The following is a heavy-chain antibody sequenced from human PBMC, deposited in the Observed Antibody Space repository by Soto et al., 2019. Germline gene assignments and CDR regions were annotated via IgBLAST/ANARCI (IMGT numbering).Heavy chain of an antibody. J-gene: IGHJ4*02. Sequence: EVQLLESGGGLVQPGGSLRLSCAACGYTFSSYAMSWVRQAPGKGLEWVSAISGSGGSTYYADSVKGRFTISRDNSKNTLYLQMNSLRADDTAVYYCAKILGGSYSYFDYWGQGTLVTDSS. CDR3: AKILGGSYSYFDY. CDR1: GYTFSSYA. V-gene: IGHV3-23*01. D-gene: IGHD1-26*01. CDR2: ISGSGGST.